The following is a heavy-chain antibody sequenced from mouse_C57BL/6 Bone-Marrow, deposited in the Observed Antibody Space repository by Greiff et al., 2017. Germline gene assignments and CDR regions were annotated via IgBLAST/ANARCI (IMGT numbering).Heavy chain of an antibody. CDR3: ARGQTVDYWCFDV. D-gene: IGHD1-1*01. V-gene: IGHV3-6*01. Sequence: EVQVVEPGPGLVKPSQSLSLTCSVTGYSITRGYYRNWLRQFPGNKLEWMGHIRYDGSNNYNPSLKNRISITRDTSKNQFFLKLNSVSTEDTATYYCARGQTVDYWCFDVWGTGTTVTVSS. CDR2: IRYDGSN. J-gene: IGHJ1*03. CDR1: GYSITRGYY.